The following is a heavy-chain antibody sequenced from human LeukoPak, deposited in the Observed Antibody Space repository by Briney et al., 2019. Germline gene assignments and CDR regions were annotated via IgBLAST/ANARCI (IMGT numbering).Heavy chain of an antibody. CDR3: ARVGSSWYQYYYYGMDV. D-gene: IGHD6-13*01. CDR2: IYYSGST. J-gene: IGHJ6*02. Sequence: SETLSLTCTVSGGSISSYYWSWIRQPPGKGLEWIGYIYYSGSTNYNPSLKSRVTISVDTSKNQFSLKLSSVTAADTAVYYCARVGSSWYQYYYYGMDVWGQGTTVTVSS. V-gene: IGHV4-59*01. CDR1: GGSISSYY.